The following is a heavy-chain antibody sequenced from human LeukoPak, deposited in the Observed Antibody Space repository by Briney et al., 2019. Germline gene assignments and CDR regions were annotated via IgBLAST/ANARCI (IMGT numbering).Heavy chain of an antibody. CDR3: ARSLWAASSGAFDI. CDR2: ISSSSNYI. D-gene: IGHD6-19*01. V-gene: IGHV3-21*01. Sequence: GGSLRLSCAASGFTFSSDTMSWVRQAPGKGLEWVSSISSSSNYIYYGDSLKGRFTVSRDNAKNSLYLQMNSLRAEDTAVYYCARSLWAASSGAFDIWGQGTMVTVSS. J-gene: IGHJ3*02. CDR1: GFTFSSDT.